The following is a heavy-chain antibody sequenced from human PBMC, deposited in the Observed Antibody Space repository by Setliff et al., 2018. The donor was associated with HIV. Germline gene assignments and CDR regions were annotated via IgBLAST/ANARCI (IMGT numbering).Heavy chain of an antibody. CDR2: INFSGTT. J-gene: IGHJ4*02. CDR3: VRGGGEHYSLFSGYYTPWGDF. Sequence: SETLSLTCGVFRGPFSGYFWSWIRQSPGRGLEWIGEINFSGTTNYNPSLKSRVTISIDTSKEWFSLNLTSVTAADTATYYCVRGGGEHYSLFSGYYTPWGDFWGQGTLVTVAS. CDR1: RGPFSGYF. V-gene: IGHV4-34*01. D-gene: IGHD3-3*01.